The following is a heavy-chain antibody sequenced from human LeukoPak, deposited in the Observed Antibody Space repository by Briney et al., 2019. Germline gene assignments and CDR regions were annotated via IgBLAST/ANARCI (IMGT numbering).Heavy chain of an antibody. CDR3: ARDDDCSNYAGS. J-gene: IGHJ4*02. Sequence: PGGSLRLSCAASGFTFSSYSMNWVRQAPGKGLEWVSSISSSSSYIYYADSVKGRFTISRDNAKNSLYLQMNSLRAEDTAVYYCARDDDCSNYAGSWGQGTLVTVSS. V-gene: IGHV3-21*01. CDR1: GFTFSSYS. CDR2: ISSSSSYI. D-gene: IGHD4-11*01.